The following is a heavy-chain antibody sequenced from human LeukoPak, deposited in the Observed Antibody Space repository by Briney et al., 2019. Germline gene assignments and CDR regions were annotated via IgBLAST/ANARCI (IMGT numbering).Heavy chain of an antibody. V-gene: IGHV1-18*01. CDR3: AYRFLAWLPED. Sequence: ATVKDSRTASGYTFTSYGISWVRPPPAQGPEWLEWISAYNGNTNYAQKLQGRVTMTTDPSPSTAYMELRSLRSDDTAVYFCAYRFLAWLPEDWGQGTLVTLSS. D-gene: IGHD3-3*01. CDR2: ISAYNGNT. J-gene: IGHJ4*02. CDR1: GYTFTSYG.